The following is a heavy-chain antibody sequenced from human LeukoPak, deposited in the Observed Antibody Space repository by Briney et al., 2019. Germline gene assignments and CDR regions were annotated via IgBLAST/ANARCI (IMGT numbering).Heavy chain of an antibody. Sequence: GESLKISCKGSGYSFTNYWIGWVRQMPGKGLEWMGIIYPGDSDTRYSPSFKGQVTISADKSISTAYLQWSSLKASDTAMYYCARGGYDSSGYAQIDAFDIWGQGTMVTVSS. J-gene: IGHJ3*02. CDR2: IYPGDSDT. D-gene: IGHD3-22*01. V-gene: IGHV5-51*01. CDR1: GYSFTNYW. CDR3: ARGGYDSSGYAQIDAFDI.